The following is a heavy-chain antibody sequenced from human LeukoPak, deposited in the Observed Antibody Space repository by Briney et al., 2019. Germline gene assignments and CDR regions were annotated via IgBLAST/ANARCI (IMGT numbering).Heavy chain of an antibody. D-gene: IGHD1-26*01. CDR3: NRPHYPFDI. CDR1: GFTFTNYW. V-gene: IGHV3-7*01. J-gene: IGHJ3*02. Sequence: GGSLRLSCAAPGFTFTNYWMSWVRQAPGKGLEWVANIKADGSEKYYVDSVKGRFTISRDNAKNSLYLQMNSLRAEDTAVYCCNRPHYPFDIWGQGTMVTVSS. CDR2: IKADGSEK.